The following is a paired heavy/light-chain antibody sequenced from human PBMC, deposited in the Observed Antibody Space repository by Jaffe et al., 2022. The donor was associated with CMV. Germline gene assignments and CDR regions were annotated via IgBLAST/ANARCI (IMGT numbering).Light chain of an antibody. CDR1: QSLLHSNGYNY. Sequence: DIVMTQSPLSLPVTPGEPASISCRSSQSLLHSNGYNYLDWYLQKPGQSPQLLIYLGSNRASGVPDRFSGSGSGTDFTLKISRVEAEDVGVYYCMQALQAPRTFGQGTKVEIK. J-gene: IGKJ1*01. V-gene: IGKV2-28*01. CDR2: LGS. CDR3: MQALQAPRT.
Heavy chain of an antibody. D-gene: IGHD6-6*01. CDR1: GYTFTSYA. V-gene: IGHV1-18*04. CDR3: AREEPVPRPEGGAFDV. J-gene: IGHJ3*01. CDR2: ISGNNGNI. Sequence: VQLVQSGPEVKKPGASVKVSCQASGYTFTSYAISWVRQAPGHGLEWMGWISGNNGNIKYAQKFQGRVTMTTDTSTSTAYMEVRSLRSDDTAVYYCAREEPVPRPEGGAFDVWGQGIMVTVSS.